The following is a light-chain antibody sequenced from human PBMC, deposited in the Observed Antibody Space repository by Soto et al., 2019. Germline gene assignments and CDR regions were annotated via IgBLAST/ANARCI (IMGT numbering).Light chain of an antibody. CDR2: GAS. J-gene: IGKJ3*01. CDR3: QQYNNFFT. Sequence: EIVMTQSPATLSVSPGERATLSCRASQSVSSNLACYQQKPGQAPRLLIYGASTRATGIPARFSGSGSGTEFTLTISSLQSEDFAVYYCQQYNNFFTFGPGTKVDIQ. CDR1: QSVSSN. V-gene: IGKV3-15*01.